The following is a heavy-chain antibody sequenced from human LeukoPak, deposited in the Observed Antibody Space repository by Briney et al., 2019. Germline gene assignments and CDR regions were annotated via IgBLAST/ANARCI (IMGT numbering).Heavy chain of an antibody. CDR3: AREYYGSGSYSYGMDV. CDR1: GFTFSSYE. J-gene: IGHJ6*02. D-gene: IGHD3-10*01. CDR2: ISSSGSTI. V-gene: IGHV3-48*03. Sequence: PGGSLRLSCAASGFTFSSYEMNWVRQAPGKGLKWVSYISSSGSTIYYADSVKGRFTISRDNAKNSLYLQMNSLRAEDTAVYYCAREYYGSGSYSYGMDVWGQGTTVTVSS.